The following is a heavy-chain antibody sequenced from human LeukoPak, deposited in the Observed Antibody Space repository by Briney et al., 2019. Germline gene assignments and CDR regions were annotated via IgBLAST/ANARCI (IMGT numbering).Heavy chain of an antibody. CDR3: ARQLLYSSSSDFDY. CDR2: TYYSGST. Sequence: SETLSLTCTVSGGSISSSSYYWGWIRQPPGKGLEWIGSTYYSGSTYYNPSLKSRVTISVDTSKNQFSLKLSSVTAADTAVYYCARQLLYSSSSDFDYWGQGTLVTVSS. D-gene: IGHD6-6*01. CDR1: GGSISSSSYY. J-gene: IGHJ4*02. V-gene: IGHV4-39*01.